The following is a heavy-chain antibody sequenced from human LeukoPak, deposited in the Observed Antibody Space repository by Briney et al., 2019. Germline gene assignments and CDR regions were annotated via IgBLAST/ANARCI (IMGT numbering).Heavy chain of an antibody. J-gene: IGHJ6*03. D-gene: IGHD2-15*01. CDR1: GFTFSGSA. Sequence: GGSLKLSCAASGFTFSGSAMHWVRQASGKGLEWVGRIRSKANSYATAYAASVKGRFTISRDDSKNTAYLQMNSLKTEDTAVYCCTRGVVTAATYYYYYYMDVWGKGTTVTVSS. CDR2: IRSKANSYAT. V-gene: IGHV3-73*01. CDR3: TRGVVTAATYYYYYYMDV.